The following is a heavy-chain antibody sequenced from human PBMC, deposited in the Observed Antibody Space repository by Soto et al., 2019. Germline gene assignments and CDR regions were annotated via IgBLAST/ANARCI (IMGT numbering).Heavy chain of an antibody. Sequence: PGGSLRLSCAASGFTFSSYGMHWVRQAPGKGLEWVAVIWYDGSNKYYADSVKGRFTISRDNSKNTLYLQMNSLRAEDTALYHCASSYGSGSGAFDIWGQGTMVTVSS. D-gene: IGHD3-10*01. CDR1: GFTFSSYG. CDR3: ASSYGSGSGAFDI. V-gene: IGHV3-33*01. J-gene: IGHJ3*02. CDR2: IWYDGSNK.